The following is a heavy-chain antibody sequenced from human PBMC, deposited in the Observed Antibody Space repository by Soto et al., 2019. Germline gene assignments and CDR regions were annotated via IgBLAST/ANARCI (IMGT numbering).Heavy chain of an antibody. V-gene: IGHV3-21*03. CDR1: GFTFSSYS. D-gene: IGHD3-10*01. CDR2: ISSSSSYI. Sequence: GGSLRLSCAASGFTFSSYSMNWVRQAPGKGLEWVSSISSSSSYIYYADSVKGRFTISRDNAKNSLYMQMTSLIIEDTAVYYCAGDVPSSVSGELDYWGQGTLVTVSS. J-gene: IGHJ4*02. CDR3: AGDVPSSVSGELDY.